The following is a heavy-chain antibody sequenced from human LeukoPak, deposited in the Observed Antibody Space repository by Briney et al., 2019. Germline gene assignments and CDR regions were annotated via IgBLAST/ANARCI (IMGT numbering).Heavy chain of an antibody. CDR1: GYTFTSYG. J-gene: IGHJ6*02. CDR3: ARVKGVAGDYYYYYGMDV. CDR2: ISAYNGNA. D-gene: IGHD6-13*01. V-gene: IGHV1-18*01. Sequence: ASVKVSCKASGYTFTSYGISWVRQAPGQGLEWMGWISAYNGNANYAQKFQGRVTITADKSTSTAYMELSSLRSEDTAVYYCARVKGVAGDYYYYYGMDVWGQGTTVTVSS.